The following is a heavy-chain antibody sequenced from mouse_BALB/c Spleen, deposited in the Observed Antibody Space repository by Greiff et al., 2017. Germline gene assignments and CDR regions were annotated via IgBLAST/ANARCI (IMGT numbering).Heavy chain of an antibody. D-gene: IGHD2-1*01. CDR2: IYPYNGGT. CDR3: ARGNFYGNYVDY. V-gene: IGHV1S29*02. Sequence: EVQLQQSGPELVKPGASVKISCKASGYTFTDYNMHWVKQSHGKSLEWIGYIYPYNGGTGYNQKFKSKATLTVDNSSSTAYMELRSLTSEDSAVYYCARGNFYGNYVDYWGQGTTLTVSS. J-gene: IGHJ2*01. CDR1: GYTFTDYN.